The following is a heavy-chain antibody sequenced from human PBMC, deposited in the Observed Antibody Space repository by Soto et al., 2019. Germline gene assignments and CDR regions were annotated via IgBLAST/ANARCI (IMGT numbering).Heavy chain of an antibody. J-gene: IGHJ4*02. D-gene: IGHD6-6*01. CDR3: AGVQQLFHPH. V-gene: IGHV3-7*03. CDR1: GFTFSSYW. Sequence: EVQLVESVGGLVQPGGSLRLSCAASGFTFSSYWMSWVRQAPGKGLEWVANIKQDGSEKYYVDSVKGRFTTSIDNAKNSLYLQMNSLRAEDTAVYYCAGVQQLFHPHCGQGTLVTVAS. CDR2: IKQDGSEK.